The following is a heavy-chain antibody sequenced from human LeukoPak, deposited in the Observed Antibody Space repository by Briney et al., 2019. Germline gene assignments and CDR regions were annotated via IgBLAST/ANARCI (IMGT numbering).Heavy chain of an antibody. Sequence: GGSLRLSCAASGFTFSSYAMSWVRQAPGKGLEWVSAICGSGGSTYYADSVKGRFTISRDNSKNTLYLQMNSLRAEDTAVYYCARSLRVVVAATSYFDYWGQGTLVTVSS. J-gene: IGHJ4*02. V-gene: IGHV3-23*01. CDR3: ARSLRVVVAATSYFDY. D-gene: IGHD2-15*01. CDR1: GFTFSSYA. CDR2: ICGSGGST.